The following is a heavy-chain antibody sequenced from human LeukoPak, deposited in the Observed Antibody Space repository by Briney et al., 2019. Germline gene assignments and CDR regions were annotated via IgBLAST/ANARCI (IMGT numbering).Heavy chain of an antibody. J-gene: IGHJ4*02. CDR3: AKVRWDNSGWYYLDN. V-gene: IGHV3-48*03. Sequence: QTGGSLRLSCAASGFTFSSYEMNWVRQAPGKGLEWVSYISSSGSTIYYADSVKGRFTISRDNSKNTLYLQMNSLTAEDTAVYYCAKVRWDNSGWYYLDNWGQGTLVTVSS. CDR2: ISSSGSTI. D-gene: IGHD6-19*01. CDR1: GFTFSSYE.